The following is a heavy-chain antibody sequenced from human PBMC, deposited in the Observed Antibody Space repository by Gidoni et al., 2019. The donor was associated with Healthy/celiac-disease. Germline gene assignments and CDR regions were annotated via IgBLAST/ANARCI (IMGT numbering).Heavy chain of an antibody. CDR3: AKEILWSGQGGMDV. CDR2: ISGSGAGA. D-gene: IGHD3-3*01. Sequence: EVQLLESGGGLVQPGESLRLSCAASGFPFSTSAMGWVSQAPGKGLEWVSSISGSGAGAYYADSVKGRFTISRDNSKNTLYVQMNSLRAEDTAVYYCAKEILWSGQGGMDVWGQGTTVTVSS. V-gene: IGHV3-23*01. J-gene: IGHJ6*02. CDR1: GFPFSTSA.